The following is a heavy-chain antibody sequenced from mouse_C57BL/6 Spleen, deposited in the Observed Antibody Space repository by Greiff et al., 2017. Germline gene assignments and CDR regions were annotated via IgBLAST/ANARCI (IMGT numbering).Heavy chain of an antibody. V-gene: IGHV1-39*01. D-gene: IGHD2-4*01. CDR1: GYSFTDYN. J-gene: IGHJ4*01. CDR3: ARSGDYAFYAMDY. Sequence: EVQLQQSGPELVKPGASVKISCKASGYSFTDYNMNWVKQSNGKSLEWIGVINPNYGTTSYNQKFKGKATLTVDQSSSTAYMQLNSLTSDDSSVYYCARSGDYAFYAMDYWGQGTSVTVSS. CDR2: INPNYGTT.